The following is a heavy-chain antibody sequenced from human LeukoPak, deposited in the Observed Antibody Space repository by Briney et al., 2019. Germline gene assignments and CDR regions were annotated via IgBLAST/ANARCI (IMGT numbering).Heavy chain of an antibody. CDR1: GFTFSGYA. CDR2: ISYDGSSK. CDR3: AKAGNRARYYDFWSGPFRGYFDY. J-gene: IGHJ4*02. D-gene: IGHD3-3*01. V-gene: IGHV3-30-3*01. Sequence: GGSLRLSCAASGFTFSGYALHWVRQAPGKGLEWVAVISYDGSSKYDADSVKGRFTISRDNSKNTLYLQMNSLRAEDTAVYYCAKAGNRARYYDFWSGPFRGYFDYWGQGTLVTVSS.